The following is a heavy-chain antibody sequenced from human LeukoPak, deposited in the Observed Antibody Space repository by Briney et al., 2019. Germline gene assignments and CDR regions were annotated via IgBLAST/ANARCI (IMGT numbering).Heavy chain of an antibody. J-gene: IGHJ3*02. D-gene: IGHD3-22*01. CDR3: ARITMIVGDAFDI. CDR1: GGSISSYY. V-gene: IGHV4-59*01. CDR2: IYYSGST. Sequence: SETLSLTCTVSGGSISSYYWSWIRQPPGKGLEWIGYIYYSGSTNYNPSLKSRVTISVDTSKNQFSLKLSSVTAADTAVYYCARITMIVGDAFDIWGQGTMVTVSS.